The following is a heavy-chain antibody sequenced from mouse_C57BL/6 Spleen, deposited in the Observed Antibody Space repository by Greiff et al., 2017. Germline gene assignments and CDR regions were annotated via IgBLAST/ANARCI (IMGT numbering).Heavy chain of an antibody. CDR1: GFTFSDYG. V-gene: IGHV5-17*01. J-gene: IGHJ2*01. Sequence: EVKLVESGGGLVKPGGSLKLSCAASGFTFSDYGMHWVRQAPEKGLEWVAYISSGSSTIYYADTVKGRFTISRDNAKNTLFLQMTSLRSEDTAMYYCARPYYGNYDDPYLDYWGQGTTLTVSS. CDR3: ARPYYGNYDDPYLDY. CDR2: ISSGSSTI. D-gene: IGHD2-10*01.